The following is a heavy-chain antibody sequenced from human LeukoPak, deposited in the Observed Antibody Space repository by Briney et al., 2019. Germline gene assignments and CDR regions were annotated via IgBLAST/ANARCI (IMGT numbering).Heavy chain of an antibody. CDR2: IKSDGSDT. CDR1: GFTFSTYW. V-gene: IGHV3-74*01. D-gene: IGHD3-16*01. CDR3: ARDLWGSSDYVWGSFDY. J-gene: IGHJ4*02. Sequence: GGSLRLSCAASGFTFSTYWMHWVRQAPGEGLVWVSRIKSDGSDTSYADSVKGRFTISRDNAKNTLYLQMNSLRAEDTAVYYCARDLWGSSDYVWGSFDYWGQGTLVTVSS.